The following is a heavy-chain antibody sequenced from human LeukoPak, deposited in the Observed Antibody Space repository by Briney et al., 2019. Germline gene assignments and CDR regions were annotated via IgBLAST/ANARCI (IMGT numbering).Heavy chain of an antibody. Sequence: GGSLRLSCTGSGFTFGDFAMTWVRQAPGKGLEWVSTISGSASGTYYTDSVKGRFTISRDNSKNTLYLQMNNLRAEDTAVYYCAKVQDYVWGSYRSSQEYFQHWGQGTLVTVSS. D-gene: IGHD3-16*02. V-gene: IGHV3-23*01. CDR2: ISGSASGT. CDR3: AKVQDYVWGSYRSSQEYFQH. J-gene: IGHJ1*01. CDR1: GFTFGDFA.